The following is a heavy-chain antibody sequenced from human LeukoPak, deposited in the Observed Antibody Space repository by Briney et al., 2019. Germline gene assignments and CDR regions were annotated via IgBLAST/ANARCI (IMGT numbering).Heavy chain of an antibody. J-gene: IGHJ6*02. CDR1: GYTFTSYG. CDR2: ISAYNGNT. V-gene: IGHV1-18*01. D-gene: IGHD3-10*01. Sequence: ASVKVSCKASGYTFTSYGIGWVRQAPGQGLEWMGWISAYNGNTNYAQKLQGRVTMTTDTSTSTAYMELRSLRSDDTAVYYCARALYYYGSGSYYTFPNYYGMDVWGQGTTVTVSS. CDR3: ARALYYYGSGSYYTFPNYYGMDV.